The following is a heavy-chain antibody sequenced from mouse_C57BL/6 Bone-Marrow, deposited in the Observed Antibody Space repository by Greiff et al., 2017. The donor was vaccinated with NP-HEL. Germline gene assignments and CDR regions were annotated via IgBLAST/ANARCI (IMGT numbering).Heavy chain of an antibody. CDR1: GYTFTSYW. Sequence: VQLQQPGAELVKPGASVKLSCKASGYTFTSYWMQWVKQRPGQGLEWIGEIDPSDSYTNYNQKFKGKATLTVDTSSSTAYMQLSSLTSEDSAVYYCARSPLYFDYWGQGTTLTVSS. CDR2: IDPSDSYT. V-gene: IGHV1-50*01. J-gene: IGHJ2*01. CDR3: ARSPLYFDY.